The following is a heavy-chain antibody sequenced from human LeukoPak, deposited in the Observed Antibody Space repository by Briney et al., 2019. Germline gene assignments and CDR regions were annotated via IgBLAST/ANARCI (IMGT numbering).Heavy chain of an antibody. J-gene: IGHJ5*02. V-gene: IGHV3-9*01. CDR3: AKDNRVWNYVEDGFDP. Sequence: GGSLRLSCAASGFTFDDYAMHWVRQAPGKGLEWVSGISWNSGSIGYADSVKGRFTISRDNAKNSLYLQMNSLRAEDTALYYCAKDNRVWNYVEDGFDPWGQGTLVTVSS. CDR2: ISWNSGSI. D-gene: IGHD1-7*01. CDR1: GFTFDDYA.